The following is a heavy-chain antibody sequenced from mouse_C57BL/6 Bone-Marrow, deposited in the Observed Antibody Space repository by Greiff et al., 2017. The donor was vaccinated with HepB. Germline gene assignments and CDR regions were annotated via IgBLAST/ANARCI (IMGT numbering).Heavy chain of an antibody. CDR2: IWGVGST. V-gene: IGHV2-6*01. CDR3: ATNYDEFAY. CDR1: GFPLPSYG. Sequence: VQRVESGPGLVAPSQSLSITCTVSGFPLPSYGVDWVRQSPGKGLEWMGVIWGVGSTNYNSALKSRLSISKDNSMSQEVLKMNSLQTDHTAMYYCATNYDEFAYWGQGTLVTVSA. J-gene: IGHJ3*01. D-gene: IGHD2-4*01.